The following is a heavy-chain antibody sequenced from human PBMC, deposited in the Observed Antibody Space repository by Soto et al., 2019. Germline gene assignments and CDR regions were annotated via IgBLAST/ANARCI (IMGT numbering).Heavy chain of an antibody. CDR2: INPSGGST. D-gene: IGHD3-3*01. V-gene: IGHV1-46*03. CDR3: ASFGWLDAFDI. CDR1: GYTFTSYY. Sequence: GASVKVSCKASGYTFTSYYMHWLRQAPGQGLEWMGIINPSGGSTSYAQKFQGRVTMTRDTSTSTVYMELSSLRSEDTAVYYCASFGWLDAFDIWGQGTMVTVSS. J-gene: IGHJ3*02.